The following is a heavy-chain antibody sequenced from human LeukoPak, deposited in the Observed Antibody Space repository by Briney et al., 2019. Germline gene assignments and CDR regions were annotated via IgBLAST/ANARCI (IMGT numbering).Heavy chain of an antibody. CDR2: IYYSGST. V-gene: IGHV4-59*01. CDR3: AREYPGWFDP. J-gene: IGHJ5*02. CDR1: GGSISSYY. Sequence: SETLSLTCTVSGGSISSYYWSWIRQPPGKGLEWIGYIYYSGSTNYNPSLKSRVTISVDTSKNQFSLKLSSVTAADTAVYSCAREYPGWFDPWGQGTLVTVSS. D-gene: IGHD2-2*01.